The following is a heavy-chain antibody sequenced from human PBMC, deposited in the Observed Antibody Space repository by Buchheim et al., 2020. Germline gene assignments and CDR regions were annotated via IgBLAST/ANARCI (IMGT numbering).Heavy chain of an antibody. CDR2: IYYSGST. J-gene: IGHJ4*02. CDR3: ARRYYDYVWGSYRFDY. D-gene: IGHD3-16*02. CDR1: GGSISSYY. V-gene: IGHV4-59*08. Sequence: QVQLQESGPGLVKPSETLSLTCTVSGGSISSYYWSWIRQPPGMGLEWIGYIYYSGSTNYNPSLKSRVTISVDTSKNQFSLKLSSVTAADTAVYYCARRYYDYVWGSYRFDYWGQGTL.